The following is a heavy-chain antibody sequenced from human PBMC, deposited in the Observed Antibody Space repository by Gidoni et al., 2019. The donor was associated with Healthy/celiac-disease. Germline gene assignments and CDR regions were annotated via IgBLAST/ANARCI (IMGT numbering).Heavy chain of an antibody. CDR3: ATLGLRLAATLDY. CDR2: VDPADGET. CDR1: GYTLTELS. D-gene: IGHD6-25*01. Sequence: QVQLVQSVAEVKKPGASVKVSCKFSGYTLTELSMHWVRQAPGKVLEWMGGVDPADGETIYAQKFQGRVTMTEATSTDTAYMELISLRSEDTAVYYCATLGLRLAATLDYWGQGTLVTVSS. J-gene: IGHJ4*02. V-gene: IGHV1-24*01.